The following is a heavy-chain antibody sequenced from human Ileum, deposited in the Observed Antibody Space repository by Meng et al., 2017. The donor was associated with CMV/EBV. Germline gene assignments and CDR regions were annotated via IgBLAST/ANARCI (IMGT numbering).Heavy chain of an antibody. Sequence: SCKASGYSFTAYYMHWVRQAPGQGLEWMGIINPSGGGTTYAQKFQGRVTVTRDTSTSTVYMELSSLKSEDTAMYYCARGIIGTPVGPWGQGTLVTVSS. CDR3: ARGIIGTPVGP. D-gene: IGHD1-7*01. CDR1: GYSFTAYY. J-gene: IGHJ5*02. CDR2: INPSGGGT. V-gene: IGHV1-46*01.